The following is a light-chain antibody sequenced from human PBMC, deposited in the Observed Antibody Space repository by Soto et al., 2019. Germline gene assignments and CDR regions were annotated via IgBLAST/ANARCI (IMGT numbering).Light chain of an antibody. Sequence: SYELTQPPSVSVAPGQTARITCGGNNIGSKSVHWYQQKPGQAPVLVVSDNSDRPSGIPERFSGSNSGNTASLTVSGLQAEDEADYYCSSYAGSNNLVFGGGTKLTVL. V-gene: IGLV3-21*02. CDR1: NIGSKS. CDR3: SSYAGSNNLV. CDR2: DNS. J-gene: IGLJ3*02.